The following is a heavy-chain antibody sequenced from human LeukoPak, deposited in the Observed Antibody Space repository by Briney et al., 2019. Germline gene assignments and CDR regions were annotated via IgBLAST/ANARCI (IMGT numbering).Heavy chain of an antibody. V-gene: IGHV3-7*01. CDR1: GFTFSSYW. Sequence: GGSLRLSCAAYGFTFSSYWMSWVRQAPGKGLEWVANIKQDGREKYYVDSVKGRFTISRDNAKNSLYLQMNSLRAEDTAVYDCARGSGYDFIDYWGQGTLVNVSS. CDR2: IKQDGREK. CDR3: ARGSGYDFIDY. J-gene: IGHJ4*02. D-gene: IGHD5-12*01.